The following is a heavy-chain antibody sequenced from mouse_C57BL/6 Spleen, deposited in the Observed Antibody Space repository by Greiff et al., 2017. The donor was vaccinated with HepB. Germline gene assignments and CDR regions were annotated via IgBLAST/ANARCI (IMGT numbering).Heavy chain of an antibody. CDR2: ISDGGSYT. CDR3: AREGRTGTFAY. Sequence: EVMLVESGGGLVKPGGSLKLSCAASGFTFSSYAMSWVRQTPEKRLEWVATISDGGSYTYYPDNVKGRFTISRDNAKNNLYLQMSHLKSEDTAMYYCAREGRTGTFAYWGQGTLVTVSA. D-gene: IGHD4-1*01. CDR1: GFTFSSYA. V-gene: IGHV5-4*01. J-gene: IGHJ3*01.